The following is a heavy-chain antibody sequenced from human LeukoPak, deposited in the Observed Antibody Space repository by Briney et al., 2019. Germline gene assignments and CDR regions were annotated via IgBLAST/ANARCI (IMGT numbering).Heavy chain of an antibody. CDR2: ISYEGSSE. CDR3: AKDLIGSGWHNYFDP. J-gene: IGHJ5*02. Sequence: GGSLRLSCAASGFTFSNYGMHWVRQAPGKGLEWVAMISYEGSSEYYADSVKGRFTISRDTSKNTLYLEMNSLRVEDTAVYHCAKDLIGSGWHNYFDPWGQGTLVTVSS. D-gene: IGHD6-19*01. CDR1: GFTFSNYG. V-gene: IGHV3-30*18.